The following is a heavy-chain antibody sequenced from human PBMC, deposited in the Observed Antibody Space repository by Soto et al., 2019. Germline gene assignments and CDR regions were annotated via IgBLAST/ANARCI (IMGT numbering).Heavy chain of an antibody. V-gene: IGHV4-4*07. CDR1: GLSISSSF. Sequence: QVQLQESGPGLVKPSETLSLTCSVSGLSISSSFWSWIRQPAGKALEFIGRVYSGGSVNQTPSLRSRVLMSVDMSKNQLSLRLASVTAADTGVYYCVKDRAGMSGVDLWGRGTLVTVSS. CDR3: VKDRAGMSGVDL. CDR2: VYSGGSV. J-gene: IGHJ5*02.